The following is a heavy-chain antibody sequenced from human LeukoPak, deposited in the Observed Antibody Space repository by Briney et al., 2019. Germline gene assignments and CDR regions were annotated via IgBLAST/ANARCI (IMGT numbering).Heavy chain of an antibody. CDR1: GYTFTSYG. CDR2: ISAHNGNT. D-gene: IGHD3-22*01. V-gene: IGHV1-18*01. Sequence: GASVKVSCKASGYTFTSYGISWVRQAPGQGLEWMGWISAHNGNTNYAQKLQGRVTMTTDTSTSTAYMELRSLRSDDTAVYYCARVTRDSSGYYRFDYWGQGTLVTVSS. CDR3: ARVTRDSSGYYRFDY. J-gene: IGHJ4*02.